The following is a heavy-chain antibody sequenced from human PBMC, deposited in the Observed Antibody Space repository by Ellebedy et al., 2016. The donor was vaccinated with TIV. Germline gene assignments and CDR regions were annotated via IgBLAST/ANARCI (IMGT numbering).Heavy chain of an antibody. J-gene: IGHJ6*02. D-gene: IGHD1-26*01. V-gene: IGHV3-7*01. Sequence: GGSLRLSCAASGFTFSNYWMKWVRQAPGKGLEWVANIKQDGSEKYYVDSVKGRFTISRDNAKNSLYLQMNSLRAEDTAVYYCARDSLTRVGGSGSYPYYYYGMDVWGQGTTVTVSS. CDR3: ARDSLTRVGGSGSYPYYYYGMDV. CDR1: GFTFSNYW. CDR2: IKQDGSEK.